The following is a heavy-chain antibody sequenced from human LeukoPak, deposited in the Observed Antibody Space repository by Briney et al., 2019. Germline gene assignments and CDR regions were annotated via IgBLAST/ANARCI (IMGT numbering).Heavy chain of an antibody. CDR2: IYYSGST. D-gene: IGHD3-3*01. J-gene: IGHJ3*02. V-gene: IGHV4-30-4*08. CDR3: ASPGFLEGDAFDI. Sequence: PSETLSLTCTVSGGSISSSSYYWGWIRQPPGKGLEWIGYIYYSGSTYYNPSLKSRVTISVDTSKNQFSLKLSSVTAADTAVYYCASPGFLEGDAFDIWGQGTMDTVSS. CDR1: GGSISSSSYY.